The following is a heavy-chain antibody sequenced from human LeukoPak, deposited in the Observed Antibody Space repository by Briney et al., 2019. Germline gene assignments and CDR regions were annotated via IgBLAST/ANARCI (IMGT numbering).Heavy chain of an antibody. D-gene: IGHD2-21*02. Sequence: ETLSITCAVYGGSFSGYYWSWIRQPPGKGLEWIGEINHSGSTNYNPSLKSRVTISVDTSKNQFSLKLSSVTAADTAVYYCARDAGDHPRENWFDPWGQGTLVTVSS. CDR3: ARDAGDHPRENWFDP. V-gene: IGHV4-34*01. J-gene: IGHJ5*02. CDR2: INHSGST. CDR1: GGSFSGYY.